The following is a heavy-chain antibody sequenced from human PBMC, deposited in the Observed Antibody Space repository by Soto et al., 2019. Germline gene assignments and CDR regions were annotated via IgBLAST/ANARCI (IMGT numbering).Heavy chain of an antibody. CDR2: INPSGGST. CDR1: GYTFTTYY. D-gene: IGHD4-17*01. J-gene: IGHJ4*02. CDR3: ARGYGELDY. Sequence: GASVKVSCKASGYTFTTYYLNWVRQAPGQGLEWIGVINPSGGSTRYAQKFQDRVTMTRDTSTSTSTNTVYMELSSLRSEDTAVYYCARGYGELDYWGQGTLVTAPQ. V-gene: IGHV1-46*01.